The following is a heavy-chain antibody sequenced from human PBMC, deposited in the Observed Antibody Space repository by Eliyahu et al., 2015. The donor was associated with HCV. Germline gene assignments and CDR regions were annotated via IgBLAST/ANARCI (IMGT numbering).Heavy chain of an antibody. D-gene: IGHD2-2*01. V-gene: IGHV3-23*01. CDR3: AKDGGGVGCRSTSCSALFY. CDR1: GFTFSSYA. CDR2: ISDSGGRT. J-gene: IGHJ4*02. Sequence: EVQLLESGGGLVQPGGSLXLSCAASGFTFSSYAMSWVRQAPGKGLGXVSAISDSGGRTSYADSVKGRFTISRDNSKNTLYLQMNSLRAEDTAVYYCAKDGGGVGCRSTSCSALFYWGQGTLVTVSS.